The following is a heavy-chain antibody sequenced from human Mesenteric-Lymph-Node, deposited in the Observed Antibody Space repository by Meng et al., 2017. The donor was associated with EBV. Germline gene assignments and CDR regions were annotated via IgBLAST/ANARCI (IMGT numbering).Heavy chain of an antibody. J-gene: IGHJ4*02. V-gene: IGHV4-34*01. CDR3: ARPRIRYGSGSYYY. CDR2: INHSGST. CDR1: GGSFSDYF. Sequence: QEQLQQWGAGLFKPSETLSLTCAVHGGSFSDYFWTWIRQAPGKGLEWVGEINHSGSTKYNPSLKSRVTISVDTSKNQISLNLNSVTAADTAVYYCARPRIRYGSGSYYYWGQGTLVTVSS. D-gene: IGHD3-10*01.